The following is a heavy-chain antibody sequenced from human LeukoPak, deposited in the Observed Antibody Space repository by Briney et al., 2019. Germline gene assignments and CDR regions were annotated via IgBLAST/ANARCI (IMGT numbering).Heavy chain of an antibody. V-gene: IGHV3-9*01. J-gene: IGHJ4*02. Sequence: GGSLRLSCAASGFTFDDHAMHWVRQGPGKGLEWASGISWNSGSIGYADSVKGRFTISRDNAKNSLYLQMNSLRAEDTAVYYCARAEFTVSIDYWGQGTLVTVSS. D-gene: IGHD3-9*01. CDR3: ARAEFTVSIDY. CDR2: ISWNSGSI. CDR1: GFTFDDHA.